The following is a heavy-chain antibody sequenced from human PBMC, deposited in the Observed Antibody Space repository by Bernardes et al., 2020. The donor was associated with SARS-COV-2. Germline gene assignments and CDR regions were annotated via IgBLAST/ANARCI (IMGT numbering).Heavy chain of an antibody. V-gene: IGHV1-69*13. CDR2: IIPIFGTA. Sequence: SAKVSCKASGGTFSSYAISWVRQAPGQGLEWMGGIIPIFGTANYAQKFQGRVTITADESTSTAYMELSSLRSEDTAVYYCARDRFVVVPAATDWFDPWGQGTLVTVSS. CDR1: GGTFSSYA. J-gene: IGHJ5*02. CDR3: ARDRFVVVPAATDWFDP. D-gene: IGHD2-2*01.